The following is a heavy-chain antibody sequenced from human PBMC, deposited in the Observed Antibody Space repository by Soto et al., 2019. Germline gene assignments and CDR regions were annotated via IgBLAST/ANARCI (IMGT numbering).Heavy chain of an antibody. V-gene: IGHV3-23*01. J-gene: IGHJ3*02. D-gene: IGHD2-21*01. Sequence: GSLRLSCTASGFMFNNSAMTWVRQAPGQGLQWVASVSDNGGSRGGTYYADSVKGRLTISRDNSKNTLYLQLDSLTGADTAVYYCASAKAVVIAALGIWGQGTMVTVSS. CDR3: ASAKAVVIAALGI. CDR2: VSDNGGSRGGT. CDR1: GFMFNNSA.